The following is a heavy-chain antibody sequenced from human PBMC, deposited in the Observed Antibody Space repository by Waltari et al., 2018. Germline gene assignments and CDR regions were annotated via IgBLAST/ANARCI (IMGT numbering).Heavy chain of an antibody. CDR1: GGSFSGYY. D-gene: IGHD1-20*01. CDR3: ARQRHNWSDKVDYFDY. Sequence: QVQLQQWGAGLLKPSETLSLTCAVYGGSFSGYYWSWIRQPPGKGLEWIGEINHSGSTNSNPSLKSRVTRSVDTSNNQFSLKLSSVTAADTAVYYCARQRHNWSDKVDYFDYRGQGTLVTVSS. CDR2: INHSGST. V-gene: IGHV4-34*01. J-gene: IGHJ4*02.